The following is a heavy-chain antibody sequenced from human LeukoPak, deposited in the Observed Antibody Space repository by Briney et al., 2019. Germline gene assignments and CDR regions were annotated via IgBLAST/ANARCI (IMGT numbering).Heavy chain of an antibody. V-gene: IGHV3-21*05. CDR1: GFSFRRYA. CDR2: VNAESTDI. CDR3: ARDTFEPLVIDF. Sequence: GGSLRLSCAASGFSFRRYAMNWVRQAPGKGLEWVAYVNAESTDILYADSVRGRFTISRDNAKNSLYLQMNSLRAEDRSVYYCARDTFEPLVIDFWGQGTLVTVSS. J-gene: IGHJ4*02. D-gene: IGHD6-13*01.